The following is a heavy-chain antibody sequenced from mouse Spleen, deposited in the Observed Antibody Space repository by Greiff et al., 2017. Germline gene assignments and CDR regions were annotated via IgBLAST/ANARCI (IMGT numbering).Heavy chain of an antibody. CDR2: IDPSDSET. V-gene: IGHV1-52*01. CDR3: ARRDYGDWYFDV. CDR1: GYTFTSYW. D-gene: IGHD1-1*01. Sequence: QVQLQQPGAELVRPGSSVKLSCKASGYTFTSYWMHWVKQRPIQGLEWIGNIDPSDSETHYNQKFKDKATLTVDKSSSTAYMQLSSLTSEDSAVYFCARRDYGDWYFDVWGAGTTVTVSS. J-gene: IGHJ1*01.